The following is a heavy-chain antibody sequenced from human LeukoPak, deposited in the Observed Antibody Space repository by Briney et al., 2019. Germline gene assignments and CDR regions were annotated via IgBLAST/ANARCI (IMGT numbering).Heavy chain of an antibody. CDR3: AKEGRIAAGTGDYFDC. CDR2: ISANGDTT. V-gene: IGHV3-23*01. D-gene: IGHD6-13*01. Sequence: PGGSLRLSCAASGFTFSSYAMSWVRQAPGKGLEGVAGISANGDTTKYADSVKGRFTISRDNSKNTVSLQMNSLRADDTAVYYCAKEGRIAAGTGDYFDCWGQGTLVTVSS. J-gene: IGHJ4*02. CDR1: GFTFSSYA.